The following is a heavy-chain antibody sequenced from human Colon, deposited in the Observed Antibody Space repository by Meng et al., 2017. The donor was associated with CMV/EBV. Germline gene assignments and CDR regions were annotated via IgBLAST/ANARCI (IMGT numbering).Heavy chain of an antibody. J-gene: IGHJ4*02. CDR1: GFTFSSYA. V-gene: IGHV3-30*02. D-gene: IGHD1-26*01. CDR3: ASTKYSGSYFEF. Sequence: GESLKISCAASGFTFSSYAMAWVRQAPGKGLEWAAFIRFDGSNNYYADSVKGRFTISRDNAKNTLYLQMNSLRAEDTAVYYCASTKYSGSYFEFWGQGTLVTVSS. CDR2: IRFDGSNN.